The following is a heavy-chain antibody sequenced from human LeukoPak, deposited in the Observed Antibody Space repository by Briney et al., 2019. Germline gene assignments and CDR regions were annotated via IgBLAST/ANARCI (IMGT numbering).Heavy chain of an antibody. V-gene: IGHV1-46*01. Sequence: ASVKVSCKASGYPFTSYYMHWVRQAPGQGLEWMGIINPSGGSTTYAQKLQGRVTMTTDTSTSTAYMELRSLRSDDTAVYYCARFLAVAGKFDYWGQGTLVTVSS. J-gene: IGHJ4*02. CDR3: ARFLAVAGKFDY. D-gene: IGHD6-19*01. CDR2: INPSGGST. CDR1: GYPFTSYY.